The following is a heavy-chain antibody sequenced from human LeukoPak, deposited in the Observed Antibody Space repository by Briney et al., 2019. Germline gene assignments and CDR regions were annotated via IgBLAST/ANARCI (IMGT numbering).Heavy chain of an antibody. CDR3: ARAPYSSSSLDTYYYYYYMDV. Sequence: SETLSLTCTVSGGSISSSSYYWGWIRQPPGKGLERIGSIYHSGSTYYNPSLKSRVTISVDTSKNQFSLKLSSVTAADTAVYYCARAPYSSSSLDTYYYYYYMDVWGKGTTVTVSS. CDR1: GGSISSSSYY. CDR2: IYHSGST. J-gene: IGHJ6*03. V-gene: IGHV4-39*07. D-gene: IGHD6-6*01.